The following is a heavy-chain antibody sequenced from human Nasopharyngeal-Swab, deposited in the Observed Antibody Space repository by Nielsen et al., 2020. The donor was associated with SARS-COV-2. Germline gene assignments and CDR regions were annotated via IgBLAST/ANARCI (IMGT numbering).Heavy chain of an antibody. J-gene: IGHJ6*02. V-gene: IGHV3-11*06. CDR3: ARDFISLTGQDYYYYGMDV. Sequence: GGSLRLSCAASGFTFSDYYMSWIRQAPGKGLEWVSYISSSSSYTNYADSVKGRFTISRDNAKNSLYLQMNSLRAEDTAVYYCARDFISLTGQDYYYYGMDVWGQGTTVTVSS. CDR2: ISSSSSYT. D-gene: IGHD3-9*01. CDR1: GFTFSDYY.